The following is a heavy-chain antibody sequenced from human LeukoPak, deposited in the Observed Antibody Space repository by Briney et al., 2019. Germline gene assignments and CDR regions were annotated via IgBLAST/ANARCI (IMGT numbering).Heavy chain of an antibody. CDR1: GGSISSGSHY. D-gene: IGHD2-2*01. CDR2: IYTSGST. J-gene: IGHJ4*02. Sequence: SETLSLTCTVSGGSISSGSHYWSWIRQPAGKGLEYIGRIYTSGSTNYNPSLKSRVTISVDTSKNRFSLKLSSVTAADTAVYYCARGYCSSSSCHFDYWGQGTLVTVSS. V-gene: IGHV4-61*02. CDR3: ARGYCSSSSCHFDY.